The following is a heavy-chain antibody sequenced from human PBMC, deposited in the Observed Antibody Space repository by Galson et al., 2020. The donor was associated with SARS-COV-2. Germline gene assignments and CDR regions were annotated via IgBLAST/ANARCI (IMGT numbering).Heavy chain of an antibody. Sequence: SETLSLTCAVSGYSISSGYHWGWIRQPPGKGLECIGSIYHSGTTYYNPSLESRVTISVDTSKNQFSLKLSSVTAADTAVYYCARGNEFRPYSAFNNWGQGTLVTVSS. CDR3: ARGNEFRPYSAFNN. V-gene: IGHV4-38-2*01. CDR1: GYSISSGYH. D-gene: IGHD1-26*01. CDR2: IYHSGTT. J-gene: IGHJ4*02.